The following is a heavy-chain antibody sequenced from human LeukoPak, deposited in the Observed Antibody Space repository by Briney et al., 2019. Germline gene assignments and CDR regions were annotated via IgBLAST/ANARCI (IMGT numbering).Heavy chain of an antibody. CDR1: GGSISSYY. D-gene: IGHD6-13*01. Sequence: SETLSLTCTVPGGSISSYYWSWIRQPAGKGLEWIGRIYTSGSTNYNPSLKSRVTMSVDKSKNQFSLKLSSVTAADTAVYYCASGHSSSWAADYWGQGTLVTVSS. CDR2: IYTSGST. V-gene: IGHV4-4*07. CDR3: ASGHSSSWAADY. J-gene: IGHJ4*02.